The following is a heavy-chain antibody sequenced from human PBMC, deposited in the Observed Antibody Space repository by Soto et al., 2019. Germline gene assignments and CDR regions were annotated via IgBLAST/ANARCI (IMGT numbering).Heavy chain of an antibody. CDR1: GGSISSYY. Sequence: SETLSLTCTVSGGSISSYYWGWIRQPPGKGLEWIGYIYYSGSTNYNPSLKSRVTISVDTSKNQFSLKLSSVTAADTAVYYCARSIAAAEDFDYWGQGTLVTVSS. CDR2: IYYSGST. J-gene: IGHJ4*02. CDR3: ARSIAAAEDFDY. D-gene: IGHD6-13*01. V-gene: IGHV4-59*01.